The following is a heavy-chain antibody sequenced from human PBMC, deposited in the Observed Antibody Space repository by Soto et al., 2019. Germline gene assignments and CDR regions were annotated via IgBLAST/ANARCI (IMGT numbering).Heavy chain of an antibody. D-gene: IGHD3-16*01. CDR2: INTDGTNT. CDR1: GFTFSRYW. Sequence: EVQLVESGGGLVQPGGSLRLSCAVSGFTFSRYWMHWFRQDPGNGLVWVSSINTDGTNTQYADSVRGRFTVSRDNAKNTVDVQIISLRSESTAVYYCANDLLWGQSDYWGQGTVVVVSS. CDR3: ANDLLWGQSDY. J-gene: IGHJ4*02. V-gene: IGHV3-74*03.